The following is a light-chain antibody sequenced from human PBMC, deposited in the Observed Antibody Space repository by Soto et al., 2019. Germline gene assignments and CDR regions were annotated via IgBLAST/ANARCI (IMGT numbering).Light chain of an antibody. V-gene: IGLV2-11*01. CDR3: CSSAGSDTCV. CDR1: SSHVGGTNH. CDR2: DVS. J-gene: IGLJ1*01. Sequence: QSVLTQPRSVSGSPGQSVTISCTGTSSHVGGTNHASWYQHHPGKALKLMIYDVSKWPSGVPDRCSGSKSCNTASLTISRLQAEDEAADYCCSSAGSDTCVFGTGTKLTVL.